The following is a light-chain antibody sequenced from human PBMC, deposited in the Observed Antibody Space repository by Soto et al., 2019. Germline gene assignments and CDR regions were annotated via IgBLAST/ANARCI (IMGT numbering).Light chain of an antibody. Sequence: EIVLTQSPGTLSLSPGERATLSCRASQSVSNFLAWYQQKPGQAPRLLIYDASNRATGIPARFSGSGFGTDFTLTISSLQSEDFAVYYCQQYNNWPRTFGQGTKVDIK. J-gene: IGKJ1*01. CDR3: QQYNNWPRT. CDR1: QSVSNF. CDR2: DAS. V-gene: IGKV3-11*01.